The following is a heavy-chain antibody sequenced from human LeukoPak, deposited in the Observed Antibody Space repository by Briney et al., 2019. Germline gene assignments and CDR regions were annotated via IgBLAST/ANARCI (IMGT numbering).Heavy chain of an antibody. CDR2: INAYNGNT. D-gene: IGHD3-10*01. CDR3: ARDYYGSGSYGDYYFDY. J-gene: IGHJ4*02. CDR1: GYTFTSYG. Sequence: ASVTVSCMASGYTFTSYGISWVRQAPGQELECMGCINAYNGNTNYAKKLQGRVTMTTDTSTSTAYMELRSLRSDDTAVYYCARDYYGSGSYGDYYFDYWGEGTLVTVSS. V-gene: IGHV1-18*01.